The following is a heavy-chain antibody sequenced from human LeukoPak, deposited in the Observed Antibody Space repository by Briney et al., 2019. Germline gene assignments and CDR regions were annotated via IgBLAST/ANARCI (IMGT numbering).Heavy chain of an antibody. D-gene: IGHD4-11*01. J-gene: IGHJ6*03. CDR2: IIPIFGTA. V-gene: IGHV1-69*05. CDR3: ARLHPYYYYMDV. CDR1: GGTFSSYA. Sequence: SVKVSCKASGGTFSSYAISWVRQAPGQGLEWMGRIIPIFGTANYAQKFQGRVTITTDESTSTAYMELSSLRSEDTAVYYCARLHPYYYYMDVWRKGTTVTVSS.